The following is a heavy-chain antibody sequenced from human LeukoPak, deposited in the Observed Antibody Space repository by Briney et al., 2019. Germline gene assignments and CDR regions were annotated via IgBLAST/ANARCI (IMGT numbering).Heavy chain of an antibody. Sequence: SQTLSLTCAVSGGSISSGGYSWSWIRQPPGKGLEWIGYIYHSGSTYYNPSLKGRVTISVDRSKNQFSLKLSSVTAADTAVYYCARVPYYDILTGYASDIWGQGTMVTVSS. V-gene: IGHV4-30-2*01. CDR3: ARVPYYDILTGYASDI. CDR2: IYHSGST. D-gene: IGHD3-9*01. J-gene: IGHJ3*02. CDR1: GGSISSGGYS.